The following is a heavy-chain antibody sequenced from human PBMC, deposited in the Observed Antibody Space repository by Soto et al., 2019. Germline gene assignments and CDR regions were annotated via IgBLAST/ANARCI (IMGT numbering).Heavy chain of an antibody. CDR2: IYYSGST. CDR1: GGSVSSGSYY. V-gene: IGHV4-61*01. J-gene: IGHJ4*02. Sequence: SETLSLTCTVSGGSVSSGSYYWSWIRQPPGKGLEWIGYIYYSGSTNYNPSLKSRVTISVDTSKNQFSLKLSSVTAADTAVYYCARDVLERESSSWYYFDYWGQGTLVTVSS. CDR3: ARDVLERESSSWYYFDY. D-gene: IGHD6-13*01.